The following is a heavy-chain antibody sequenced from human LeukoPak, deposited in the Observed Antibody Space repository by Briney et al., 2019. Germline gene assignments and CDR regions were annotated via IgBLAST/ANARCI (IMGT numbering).Heavy chain of an antibody. V-gene: IGHV4-31*03. CDR2: IYHGGNT. Sequence: SETLSLTCTVSGGSISSGGYFWSWIRQNPGKGLEWIGYIYHGGNTYYNPSLKSRVTISVDTSKNQFSLTLSSVTAADTAMYYCARARYYGPGEEIDPWGQGTLVTVSS. CDR3: ARARYYGPGEEIDP. D-gene: IGHD3-10*01. CDR1: GGSISSGGYF. J-gene: IGHJ5*02.